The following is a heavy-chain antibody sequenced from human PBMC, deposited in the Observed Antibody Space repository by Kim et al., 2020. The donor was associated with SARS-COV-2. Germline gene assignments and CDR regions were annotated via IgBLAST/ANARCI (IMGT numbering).Heavy chain of an antibody. CDR2: GSDK. CDR3: ARGGRADY. J-gene: IGHJ4*02. Sequence: GSDKNYVDSEKGRFAISRDNAKNSLYLQMHSLRVEDTAVYYCARGGRADYWGQGTLVTVSS. V-gene: IGHV3-7*01. D-gene: IGHD3-16*01.